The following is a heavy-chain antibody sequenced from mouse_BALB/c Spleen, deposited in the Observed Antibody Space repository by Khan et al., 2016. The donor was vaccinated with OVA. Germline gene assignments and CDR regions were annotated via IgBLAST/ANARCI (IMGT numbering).Heavy chain of an antibody. CDR1: GYTFTSNT. CDR2: INPRSDYT. CDR3: TRRTTGYAMDY. Sequence: QVQLQQSGAELARPGASVKMSCKTSGYTFTSNTMHWVKQRPGQGLEWIGYINPRSDYTIYSQKFKDKATLTADLSSSTAYMQLSSLTSDDSAVYYCTRRTTGYAMDYWGQGTSVTVSS. J-gene: IGHJ4*01. D-gene: IGHD2-14*01. V-gene: IGHV1-4*01.